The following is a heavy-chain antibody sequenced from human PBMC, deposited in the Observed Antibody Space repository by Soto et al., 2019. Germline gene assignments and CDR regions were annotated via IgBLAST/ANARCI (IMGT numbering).Heavy chain of an antibody. CDR3: ARDGSYYDILTGLMYYFDY. CDR1: GFTFSSYW. V-gene: IGHV3-7*05. J-gene: IGHJ4*02. Sequence: GGSLRLSCAASGFTFSSYWMSWVRQAPGKGLEWVANIKQDGSEKYYVDSVKGRFTISRDNAKNSLYLQMNSLRAEDTAVYYCARDGSYYDILTGLMYYFDYWGQGTLVTVSS. CDR2: IKQDGSEK. D-gene: IGHD3-9*01.